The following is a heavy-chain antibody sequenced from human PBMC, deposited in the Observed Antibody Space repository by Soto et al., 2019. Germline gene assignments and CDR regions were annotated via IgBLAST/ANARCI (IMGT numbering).Heavy chain of an antibody. J-gene: IGHJ4*02. CDR3: AKGSIYRSGYYFFAA. CDR2: ISWNSNKR. Sequence: EVQLVESGGGLVQPGRSLRLSCTASGFTFDDYDMHWVRQAPGKGPEWVSGISWNSNKRCYMDSARARFTVSRDNKNNSPFLELNSLRPENTALYYCAKGSIYRSGYYFFAAWGPGTLVTVSS. CDR1: GFTFDDYD. V-gene: IGHV3-9*01. D-gene: IGHD5-12*01.